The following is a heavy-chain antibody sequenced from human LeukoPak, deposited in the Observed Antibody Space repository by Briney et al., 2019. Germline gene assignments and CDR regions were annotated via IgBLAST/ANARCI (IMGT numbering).Heavy chain of an antibody. D-gene: IGHD6-13*01. CDR2: ISSSSSYI. V-gene: IGHV3-21*01. J-gene: IGHJ5*02. CDR1: GFTFSSYS. Sequence: GGSLRLSCAASGFTFSSYSMNWVRQAPGKGLEWVSPISSSSSYIYYADSVKGRFTISRDNAKNSLYLQMNSLRAEDTAVYYCARVVSSWYHNWFDPWGQGTLVTVSS. CDR3: ARVVSSWYHNWFDP.